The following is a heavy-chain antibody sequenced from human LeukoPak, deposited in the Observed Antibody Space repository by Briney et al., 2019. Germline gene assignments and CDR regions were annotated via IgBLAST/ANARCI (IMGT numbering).Heavy chain of an antibody. CDR2: IKQDGSEK. J-gene: IGHJ3*02. V-gene: IGHV3-7*01. CDR3: ARDPIAVAGLGDAFDI. D-gene: IGHD6-19*01. CDR1: GFTFSSYW. Sequence: GGSLRLSCAGSGFTFSSYWMSWVRQAPGKGLEWVANIKQDGSEKYYVDSVKGRFTISRDNAKNSLYLQMNSLRAEDTAVYDCARDPIAVAGLGDAFDIWGQGTMVTVSS.